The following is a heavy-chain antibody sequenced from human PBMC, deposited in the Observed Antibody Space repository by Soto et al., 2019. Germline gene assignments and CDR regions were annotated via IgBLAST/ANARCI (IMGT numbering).Heavy chain of an antibody. J-gene: IGHJ4*02. CDR2: ISNNGDTA. V-gene: IGHV3-23*01. CDR3: AKSRVFIGANVTLLDS. CDR1: GFTFSSYA. Sequence: EVQLLESGGGLVQPGGSLTLSCATSGFTFSSYAMVWVRQAAEKGLEWVASISNNGDTAYYADSVKGRFTISRGNSENTLDMQMNGLRADDTALYFCAKSRVFIGANVTLLDSWSQGTQVTVSS.